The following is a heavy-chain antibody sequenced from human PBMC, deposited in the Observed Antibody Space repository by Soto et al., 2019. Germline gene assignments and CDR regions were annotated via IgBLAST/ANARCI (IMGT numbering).Heavy chain of an antibody. Sequence: PGGSLRLSCAASGFTFSNAWMNWVRQAPGKGLEWVGRIKSKTDGGTTDYAAPVKGRFTISRDDSKNTLYLQMNSLKTEDTAVYYCTTEDLWLGEFSGLKNMDVWGQGTTVTVSS. CDR2: IKSKTDGGTT. J-gene: IGHJ6*02. CDR3: TTEDLWLGEFSGLKNMDV. CDR1: GFTFSNAW. V-gene: IGHV3-15*07. D-gene: IGHD3-10*01.